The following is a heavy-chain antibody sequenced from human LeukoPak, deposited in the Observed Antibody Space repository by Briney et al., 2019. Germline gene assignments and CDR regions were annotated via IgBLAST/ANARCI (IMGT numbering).Heavy chain of an antibody. Sequence: ASVKVSCSVSGYTFSTYCCSWVRQAPGQGLEYMGWISAHSGDTNYAQKFQGSVTLTTDTTTSTAYMELRSLKSDATAVYYCARHQMVTAPFGDYWGQGTLVTVSS. CDR1: GYTFSTYC. CDR2: ISAHSGDT. J-gene: IGHJ4*02. D-gene: IGHD2-21*02. CDR3: ARHQMVTAPFGDY. V-gene: IGHV1-18*04.